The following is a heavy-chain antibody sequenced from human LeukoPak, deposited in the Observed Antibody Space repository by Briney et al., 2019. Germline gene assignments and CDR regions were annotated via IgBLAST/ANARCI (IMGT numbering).Heavy chain of an antibody. J-gene: IGHJ4*02. CDR1: GFTFSSYS. D-gene: IGHD3-10*01. CDR3: ARGSHVLLWFGELLRDDFDY. Sequence: GGSLRLSCAASGFTFSSYSMSWVRQAPGKGLEWVSYISSSSSTIYYADSVKGRFTISRDNAKNSLYLQMNSLRDEDTAVYYCARGSHVLLWFGELLRDDFDYWGQGTLVTVSS. V-gene: IGHV3-48*02. CDR2: ISSSSSTI.